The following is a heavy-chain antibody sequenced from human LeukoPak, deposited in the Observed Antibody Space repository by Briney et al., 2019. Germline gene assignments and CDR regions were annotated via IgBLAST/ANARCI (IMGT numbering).Heavy chain of an antibody. V-gene: IGHV3-11*04. CDR3: TRGPSSSGWYPPPELYYMDV. J-gene: IGHJ6*03. CDR1: GFTFSDYY. D-gene: IGHD6-19*01. Sequence: GGSLRLSCAASGFTFSDYYISWIRQAPGKGLEWVSYISSSGSTIYYADSVKGRFTISRDNAKNSLYLQMNSLRAEDTAVYYCTRGPSSSGWYPPPELYYMDVWGKGTTVTVSS. CDR2: ISSSGSTI.